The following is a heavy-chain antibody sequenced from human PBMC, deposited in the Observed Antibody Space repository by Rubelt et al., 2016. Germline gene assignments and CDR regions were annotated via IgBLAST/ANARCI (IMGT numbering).Heavy chain of an antibody. Sequence: QVQLVQSGAEVKKPGSSVKVSCKASGGTFSSYAISWVRQAPGQGLEWMGRSIPILGIANAAQKFQGRVTITADKSTSTAYMELSSLRSEDTAVYYCARDGYNDIWGFFDYWGQGTLVTVSS. CDR1: GGTFSSYA. D-gene: IGHD5-24*01. CDR2: SIPILGIA. V-gene: IGHV1-69*04. J-gene: IGHJ4*02. CDR3: ARDGYNDIWGFFDY.